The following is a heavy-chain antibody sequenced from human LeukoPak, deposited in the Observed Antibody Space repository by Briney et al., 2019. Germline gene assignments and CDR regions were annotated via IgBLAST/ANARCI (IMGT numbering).Heavy chain of an antibody. D-gene: IGHD1-1*01. V-gene: IGHV1-18*01. CDR2: ISAYNGNT. Sequence: GASVKVSCKASGYTYTSYGISCVRQAPGQRLEWMGWISAYNGNTNYAQKLQGRVTMTTDISTSTAYMELRSLRSDDTAVYYCAGLMGTPDYWGQGTRVTVSS. CDR1: GYTYTSYG. CDR3: AGLMGTPDY. J-gene: IGHJ4*02.